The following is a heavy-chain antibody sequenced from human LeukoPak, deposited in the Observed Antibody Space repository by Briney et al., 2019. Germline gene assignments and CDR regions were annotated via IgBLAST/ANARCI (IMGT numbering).Heavy chain of an antibody. V-gene: IGHV3-33*01. Sequence: GGSLRLSCAASGFNFRRYGLDWVRQAPGKSVGWVAFLWSEGINTNYAGSVKGRFTMSRDISKNSLYLQMNSLRAEDTAVYYCARDGPHYDLDVWGQGTTVTVSS. CDR1: GFNFRRYG. D-gene: IGHD3-3*01. CDR3: ARDGPHYDLDV. CDR2: LWSEGINT. J-gene: IGHJ6*02.